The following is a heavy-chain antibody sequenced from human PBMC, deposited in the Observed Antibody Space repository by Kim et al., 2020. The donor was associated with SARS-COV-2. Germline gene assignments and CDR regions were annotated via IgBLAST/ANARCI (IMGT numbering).Heavy chain of an antibody. J-gene: IGHJ6*02. CDR1: GFTVSSNY. CDR2: IYSGGST. Sequence: GGSLRLSCAASGFTVSSNYMSWVRQAPGKGLEWVSVIYSGGSTYYADSVKGRFTISRDNSKNTLYLQMNSLRAEDTAVYYCARPYSGSYYPPTYSYYYGMDVWGQGTTVTVSS. D-gene: IGHD1-26*01. V-gene: IGHV3-53*01. CDR3: ARPYSGSYYPPTYSYYYGMDV.